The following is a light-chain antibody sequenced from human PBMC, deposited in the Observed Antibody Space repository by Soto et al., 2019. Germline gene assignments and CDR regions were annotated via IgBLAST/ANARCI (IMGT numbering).Light chain of an antibody. J-gene: IGLJ1*01. CDR3: SSYTSSSTHV. CDR1: SSDVGGYNF. V-gene: IGLV2-14*03. CDR2: DVT. Sequence: QSALTQPASVSGSPGQSITISCTGTSSDVGGYNFVSWYQQYPGKVPKLLIYDVTSRPSGVSDRFSGSKSGNTASLTISGLQTEDEGDYYCSSYTSSSTHVFGSGTKLTVL.